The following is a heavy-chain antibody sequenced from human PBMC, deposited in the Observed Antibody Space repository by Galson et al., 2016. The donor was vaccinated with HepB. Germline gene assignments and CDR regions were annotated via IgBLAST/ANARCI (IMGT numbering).Heavy chain of an antibody. V-gene: IGHV4-59*01. Sequence: TLSLTCTVSRGSISDYYWNWIRQTPGKGLEWLGYIYNSGNTNYNPSLKSRVTISIDTSKNQFSLKLTSVTAADTAVYYCARTGRDSASSRWSQGTLVTVSS. J-gene: IGHJ4*02. CDR2: IYNSGNT. D-gene: IGHD6-6*01. CDR1: RGSISDYY. CDR3: ARTGRDSASSR.